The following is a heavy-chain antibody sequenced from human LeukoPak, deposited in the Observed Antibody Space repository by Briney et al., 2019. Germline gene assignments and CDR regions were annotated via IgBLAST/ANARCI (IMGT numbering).Heavy chain of an antibody. Sequence: GGSLRLSCAASGFIFSNYTMLWVRQAPGKGLEYVSAISSNGGTTYYANSVKGRFTISRDNSKNTLYLQMGSLRAEDTAVYYCAKETIVGAPSYWGQGTLVTVSS. D-gene: IGHD1-26*01. CDR1: GFIFSNYT. CDR2: ISSNGGTT. CDR3: AKETIVGAPSY. V-gene: IGHV3-64*01. J-gene: IGHJ4*02.